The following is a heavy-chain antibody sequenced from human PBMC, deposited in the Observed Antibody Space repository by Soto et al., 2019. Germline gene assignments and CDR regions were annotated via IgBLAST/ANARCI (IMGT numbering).Heavy chain of an antibody. D-gene: IGHD3-22*01. CDR3: VRAIGHYGMDV. Sequence: GGSLRLSCVASGFIFSNCWMHWVRQAPGMGLVWVSHINSDGSSTTYADSVKGRFTISRDNAKNTLYLQMNSLRAEDTAVYYCVRAIGHYGMDVWGRGTTVTVSS. V-gene: IGHV3-74*01. CDR2: INSDGSST. CDR1: GFIFSNCW. J-gene: IGHJ6*02.